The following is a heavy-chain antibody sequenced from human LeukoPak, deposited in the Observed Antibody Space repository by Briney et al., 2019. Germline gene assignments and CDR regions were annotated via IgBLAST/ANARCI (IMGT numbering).Heavy chain of an antibody. CDR2: INSDGSST. J-gene: IGHJ4*01. CDR1: GFMFSSYW. Sequence: GGSLILSCVASGFMFSSYWIQWVRQAPGKGLVWVSRINSDGSSTKYADSVKGRFTISRDNAKNTLFLEMNSLKAEDTAVYYCARGAVPDYWGQGTLVTVSS. V-gene: IGHV3-74*03. D-gene: IGHD6-19*01. CDR3: ARGAVPDY.